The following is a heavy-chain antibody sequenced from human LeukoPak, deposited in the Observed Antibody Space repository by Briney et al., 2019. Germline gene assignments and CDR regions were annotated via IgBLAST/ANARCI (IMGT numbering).Heavy chain of an antibody. CDR1: GFTFSTYT. Sequence: GGSLRLSCAASGFTFSTYTMYWVRHPPGKRLEWVSIIGNNGGGIHYADSVKGRFTISRDNFKNALYVQMNSLRDEDTALYYCAKDQRWESPHYLDSWGQGTLVTVSS. D-gene: IGHD1-26*01. V-gene: IGHV3-23*01. CDR2: IGNNGGGI. CDR3: AKDQRWESPHYLDS. J-gene: IGHJ4*02.